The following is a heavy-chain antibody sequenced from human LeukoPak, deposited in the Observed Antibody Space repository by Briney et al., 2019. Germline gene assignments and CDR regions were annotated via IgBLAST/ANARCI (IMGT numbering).Heavy chain of an antibody. CDR3: VRPPKAMIVVVNPFCDY. V-gene: IGHV3-30-3*01. J-gene: IGHJ4*02. CDR2: ISYDGSNK. D-gene: IGHD3-22*01. Sequence: GGSLRLSCAASGFTFSSYAMHWVRQAPGKGLEWVAVISYDGSNKYYADSVKGRFTISRDNSKNTLYLQMNSLRAEDTAVYYCVRPPKAMIVVVNPFCDYWGQGTLVTVSS. CDR1: GFTFSSYA.